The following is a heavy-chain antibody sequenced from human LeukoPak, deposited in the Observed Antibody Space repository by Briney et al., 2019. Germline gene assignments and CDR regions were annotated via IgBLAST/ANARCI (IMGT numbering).Heavy chain of an antibody. V-gene: IGHV3-30*18. D-gene: IGHD3-22*01. CDR3: AKDRSFAHYYDSSGCLDY. J-gene: IGHJ4*02. CDR2: ISYDGSNK. CDR1: GFTFSSYG. Sequence: QPGGSLRLSCAASGFTFSSYGMHWVRQAPGKGLEWVAVISYDGSNKYYADSVKGRFTISRDNSKNTLYLQMNSLRAEDTAVYHCAKDRSFAHYYDSSGCLDYWGQGTLVTVSS.